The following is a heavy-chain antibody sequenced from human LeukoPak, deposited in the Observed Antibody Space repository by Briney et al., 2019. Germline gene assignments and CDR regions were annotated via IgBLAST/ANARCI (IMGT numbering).Heavy chain of an antibody. J-gene: IGHJ6*02. D-gene: IGHD2-15*01. Sequence: SETLSLTCTVSGDSINNYYCSWIRQPPGKALEWVGYMYYRGSANYNPSLKSRVTISVDTSKNQFSLKLSSVTAADTAVYYRAAAYCSGNSCYSGYYYGIDVWGQGTMVAVAS. CDR3: AAAYCSGNSCYSGYYYGIDV. V-gene: IGHV4-59*01. CDR1: GDSINNYY. CDR2: MYYRGSA.